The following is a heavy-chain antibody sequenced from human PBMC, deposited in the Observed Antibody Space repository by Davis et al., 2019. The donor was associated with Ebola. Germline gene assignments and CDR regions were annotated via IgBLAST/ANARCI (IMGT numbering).Heavy chain of an antibody. CDR2: IRYDGSNK. V-gene: IGHV3-30*02. J-gene: IGHJ6*02. Sequence: PGGSLRLSCAASGFTFVNYWMHWVRQAPGKGLEWVAFIRYDGSNKYYGDSVKGRFTISRDNAKDSLYLQMNSLRAEDTAVYYCARGSRNMDVWGQGTTVTVSS. CDR3: ARGSRNMDV. CDR1: GFTFVNYW.